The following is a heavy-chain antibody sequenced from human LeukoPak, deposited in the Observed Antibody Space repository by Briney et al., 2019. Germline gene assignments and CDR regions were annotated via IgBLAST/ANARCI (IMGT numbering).Heavy chain of an antibody. CDR3: ASTIVATVPDY. CDR2: INTNTGNP. CDR1: GYTFTSHA. V-gene: IGHV7-4-1*02. D-gene: IGHD5-12*01. Sequence: ASVKVSCKASGYTFTSHAMNWVRQAPGQGLEWMGWINTNTGNPTYAQGFTAGRFVFSLDTSVSTAYLQISSLKAEDTAMYYCASTIVATVPDYWGQGTLVTVSP. J-gene: IGHJ4*02.